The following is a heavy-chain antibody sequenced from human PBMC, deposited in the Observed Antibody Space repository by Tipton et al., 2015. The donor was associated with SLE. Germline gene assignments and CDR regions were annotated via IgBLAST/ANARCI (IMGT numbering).Heavy chain of an antibody. D-gene: IGHD6-19*01. J-gene: IGHJ4*02. CDR3: ARQGAVAGFAY. Sequence: TLSLTCTVSGGSISSYYWSWIRHPPGKGLEWIGYIYYSGSTNYNPSLKSRVTISVDTSKNQFSLKLSSVTAAGTAVYYCARQGAVAGFAYWDQGTLVTVSS. CDR2: IYYSGST. CDR1: GGSISSYY. V-gene: IGHV4-59*08.